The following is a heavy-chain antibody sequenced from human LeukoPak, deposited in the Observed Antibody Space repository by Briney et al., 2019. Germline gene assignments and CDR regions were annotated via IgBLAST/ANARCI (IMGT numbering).Heavy chain of an antibody. CDR2: IYHSGST. J-gene: IGHJ4*02. D-gene: IGHD5-18*01. V-gene: IGHV4-30-2*01. Sequence: SQTLSLTCAVSGGSISSGGYSWSWIRQPPGKGLEWIGYIYHSGSTYYNPSLKSRVAISVDRSKNQFSLKLSSVTAADTAVYYCARGNPYSYGYNYWGQRTLVTVSS. CDR1: GGSISSGGYS. CDR3: ARGNPYSYGYNY.